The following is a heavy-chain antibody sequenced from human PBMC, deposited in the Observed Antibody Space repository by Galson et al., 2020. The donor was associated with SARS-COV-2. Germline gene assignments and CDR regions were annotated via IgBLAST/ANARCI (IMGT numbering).Heavy chain of an antibody. CDR3: ARDPNIVVLRAAMSCDFDY. CDR1: GSTFTTYG. CDR2: ISADHGNT. V-gene: IGHV1-18*04. J-gene: IGHJ4*02. D-gene: IGHD2-2*01. Sequence: ASVKVSCKASGSTFTTYGISWVRQAPGQGLEWMGWISADHGNTNYAQKFQRRVTMTTDTSTSTAYMELKSLRSDDPAVYYCARDPNIVVLRAAMSCDFDYWGQGTLVTVSS.